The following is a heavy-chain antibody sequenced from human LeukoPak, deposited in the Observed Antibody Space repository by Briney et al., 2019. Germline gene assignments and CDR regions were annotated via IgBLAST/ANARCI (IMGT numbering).Heavy chain of an antibody. CDR2: ISDIGLST. V-gene: IGHV3-23*01. D-gene: IGHD2/OR15-2a*01. CDR1: GFIFNSYA. CDR3: ARISLRAFDV. Sequence: GGSLRLSCAAYGFIFNSYAMSWVRQAPGKGLEWVSTISDIGLSTYYADSVKGRLTISRDNSKNTLSLLLSSLRADDTAIYYCARISLRAFDVWGQGTTVTVSS. J-gene: IGHJ3*01.